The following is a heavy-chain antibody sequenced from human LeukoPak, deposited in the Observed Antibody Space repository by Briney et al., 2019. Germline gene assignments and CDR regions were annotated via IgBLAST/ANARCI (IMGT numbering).Heavy chain of an antibody. CDR2: ISSSGSTI. J-gene: IGHJ4*02. CDR3: ASRREYSNYDY. Sequence: GGSLRLSCAASGFTFSDYYMSWIRQAPGKGLEWVSYISSSGSTIYYADSVKGRFTISRDNAKNSLYLQMNSLRAEDTAVYYCASRREYSNYDYWGQGTLVTVSS. CDR1: GFTFSDYY. V-gene: IGHV3-11*01. D-gene: IGHD4-11*01.